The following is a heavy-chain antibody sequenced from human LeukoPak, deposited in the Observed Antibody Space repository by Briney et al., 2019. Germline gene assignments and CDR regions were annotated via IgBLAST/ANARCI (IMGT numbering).Heavy chain of an antibody. J-gene: IGHJ5*02. CDR3: ARRVTVSATNWFDP. V-gene: IGHV4-59*01. CDR1: GDSISAYY. CDR2: IYYSGSA. D-gene: IGHD5/OR15-5a*01. Sequence: SETLSLTCTVSGDSISAYYWSWIRQPPGKGLEWIGYIYYSGSANYYPSLKSRVTISVDTSKNQFSLRLSSVTEADTAIYYCARRVTVSATNWFDPWGQGTLVTVSS.